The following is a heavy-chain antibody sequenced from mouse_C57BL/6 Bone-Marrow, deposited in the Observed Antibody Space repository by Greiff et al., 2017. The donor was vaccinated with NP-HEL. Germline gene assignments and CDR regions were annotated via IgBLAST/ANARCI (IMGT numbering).Heavy chain of an antibody. J-gene: IGHJ3*01. CDR3: ARDARRYYGSSYDWFAY. CDR2: SRNKANDYRT. V-gene: IGHV7-1*01. CDR1: GFTFSDFY. D-gene: IGHD1-1*01. Sequence: EVQLVESGGGLVQSGRSLRLSCATSGFTFSDFYMEWVRQAPGKGLEWIAASRNKANDYRTEDNATVKGRLIVYRDTSQSILYLQMNARRAEDTAIYSCARDARRYYGSSYDWFAYWGQGTLVTVSA.